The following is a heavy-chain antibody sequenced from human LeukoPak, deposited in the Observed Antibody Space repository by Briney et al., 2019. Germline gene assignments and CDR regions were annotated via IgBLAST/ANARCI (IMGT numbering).Heavy chain of an antibody. V-gene: IGHV3-7*03. D-gene: IGHD1-14*01. CDR3: ARSPDGFDY. CDR2: IKLDGSEK. CDR1: GFTFGKYW. J-gene: IGHJ4*02. Sequence: GGSLRLSCVASGFTFGKYWMSWVRQAPGKGLEWVANIKLDGSEKNYVDSVKGRFTISRDNTKNSLYLQMNSLRVEDTAVYYCARSPDGFDYWGQGTLVTVSS.